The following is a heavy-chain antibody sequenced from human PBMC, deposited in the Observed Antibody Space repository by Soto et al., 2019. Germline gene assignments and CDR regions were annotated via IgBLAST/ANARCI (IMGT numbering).Heavy chain of an antibody. Sequence: ASVKVSCKASGYTFTSYGISWVRQAPGQGLEWMGWISAYNGNTNYAQKLQGRVTMTTDTSTSTAYMELRSLRSDDTAVYYRARERFGYSSSCPHFDYWCQGTLVTV. CDR1: GYTFTSYG. CDR3: ARERFGYSSSCPHFDY. D-gene: IGHD6-13*01. CDR2: ISAYNGNT. J-gene: IGHJ4*02. V-gene: IGHV1-18*01.